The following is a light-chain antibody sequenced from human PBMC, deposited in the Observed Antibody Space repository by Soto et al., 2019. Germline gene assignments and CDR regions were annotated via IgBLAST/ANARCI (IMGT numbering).Light chain of an antibody. CDR1: QSVSSN. J-gene: IGKJ4*01. CDR3: QQLNSYPLT. Sequence: DIQMTQSPSSLYASPGDRVTITCRASQSVSSNVNWYQQKPGQAPNLLIYAASTLQSGVPSRFSGSGSGTDFTLTISSLQPEDFATYYCQQLNSYPLTFGGGTKVDIK. V-gene: IGKV1-39*01. CDR2: AAS.